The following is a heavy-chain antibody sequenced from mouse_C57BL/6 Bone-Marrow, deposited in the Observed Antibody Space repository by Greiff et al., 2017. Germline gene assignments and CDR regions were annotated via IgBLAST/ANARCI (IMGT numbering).Heavy chain of an antibody. CDR2: IDPENGDT. J-gene: IGHJ2*01. CDR3: TTGGGRAAQATGYFDY. V-gene: IGHV14-4*01. CDR1: GFNIKDDY. Sequence: EVQLQQSGAELVRPGASVKLSCTASGFNIKDDYMHWVKQRPEQGLEWIGWIDPENGDTEYASKFQGKATITADTSSNTAYLQLSSLTSEDTAVYYCTTGGGRAAQATGYFDYWGQGTTLTVSS. D-gene: IGHD3-2*02.